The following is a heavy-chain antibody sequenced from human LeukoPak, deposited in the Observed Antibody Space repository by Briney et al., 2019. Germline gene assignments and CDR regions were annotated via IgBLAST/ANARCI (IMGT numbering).Heavy chain of an antibody. Sequence: SETLSLTCTVSGGSISSYYWSWIRQPAGKGLEWIGRIYTSGSTNYNPSLKSRVTMSVDTSKNQFSLKLSSVTAADTAVYYCARDNNFWSAGDYYYMDVWGKGTTVTVSS. V-gene: IGHV4-4*07. D-gene: IGHD3-3*01. CDR3: ARDNNFWSAGDYYYMDV. CDR1: GGSISSYY. J-gene: IGHJ6*03. CDR2: IYTSGST.